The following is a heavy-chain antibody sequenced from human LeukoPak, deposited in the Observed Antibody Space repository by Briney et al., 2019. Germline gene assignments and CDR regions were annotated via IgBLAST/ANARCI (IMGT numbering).Heavy chain of an antibody. V-gene: IGHV3-30*03. CDR3: ARGPGSSWYGGYFQH. CDR1: GFTFSSYG. CDR2: ISYDGSNK. D-gene: IGHD6-13*01. J-gene: IGHJ1*01. Sequence: GGSLRLSCAASGFTFSSYGMHWVRQAPGKGLEWVAVISYDGSNKYYADSVKGRFTISRDNSKNTLYLQMNSLRAEDTAVYYCARGPGSSWYGGYFQHWGQGTLVTVSS.